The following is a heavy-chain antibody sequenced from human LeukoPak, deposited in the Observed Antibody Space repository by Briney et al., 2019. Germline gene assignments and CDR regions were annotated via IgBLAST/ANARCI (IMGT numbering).Heavy chain of an antibody. Sequence: GGSLRLSCAASGFTFSSYSMNWVRQAPGKGLEWVSSISSSSSYIYYADSVKGRFTISRDNAKNSLYLQMNSLRAEDTAVYYCAKVESSNWYYLDYWGQGTLVTVSS. V-gene: IGHV3-21*04. CDR3: AKVESSNWYYLDY. D-gene: IGHD6-13*01. CDR1: GFTFSSYS. CDR2: ISSSSSYI. J-gene: IGHJ4*02.